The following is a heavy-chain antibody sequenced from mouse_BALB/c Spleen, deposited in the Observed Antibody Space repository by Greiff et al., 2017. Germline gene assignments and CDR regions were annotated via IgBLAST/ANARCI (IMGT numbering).Heavy chain of an antibody. J-gene: IGHJ1*01. D-gene: IGHD1-1*01. Sequence: VQLQQSGTVLARPGASVKMSCKASGYTFTSYWMHWVKQRSGQGLEWIGAIYPGNSDTSYNQKFKGKAKLTAVTSTSTAYMELSSLTNEDSAVYYCTKYYGSSYWYFDVWGAGTTVTVSS. CDR3: TKYYGSSYWYFDV. CDR1: GYTFTSYW. V-gene: IGHV1-5*01. CDR2: IYPGNSDT.